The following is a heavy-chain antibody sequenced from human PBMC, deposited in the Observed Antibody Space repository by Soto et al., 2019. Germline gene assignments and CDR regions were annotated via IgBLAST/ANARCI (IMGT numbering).Heavy chain of an antibody. CDR1: GVSFSGYY. J-gene: IGHJ6*02. CDR2: INHSGST. D-gene: IGHD3-10*01. Sequence: SETLSLTCAVYGVSFSGYYWSWIRQPPGKGLEWIGEINHSGSTNYNPSLKSRVTISVDTSKNQFSLKLSSVTAADTAVYYCARGRGYYYGMDVWGQGTTVTVSS. CDR3: ARGRGYYYGMDV. V-gene: IGHV4-34*01.